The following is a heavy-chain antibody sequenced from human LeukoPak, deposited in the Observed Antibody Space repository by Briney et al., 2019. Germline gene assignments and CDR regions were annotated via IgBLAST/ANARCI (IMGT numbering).Heavy chain of an antibody. J-gene: IGHJ4*02. CDR3: ARLASRDCSSASCSDY. Sequence: GGSLRLSCAVSGFSFSSHTMNWFRQAPGKGLEWVSSISSSSTSINYADSVKGRFTISRDNAKNSLYLQMNSLRADDTAVYFCARLASRDCSSASCSDYWGQGILVTVSP. CDR1: GFSFSSHT. D-gene: IGHD2-2*01. CDR2: ISSSSTSI. V-gene: IGHV3-21*01.